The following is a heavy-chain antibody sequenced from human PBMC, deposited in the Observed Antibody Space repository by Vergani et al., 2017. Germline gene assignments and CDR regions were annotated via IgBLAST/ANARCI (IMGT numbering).Heavy chain of an antibody. J-gene: IGHJ6*03. CDR1: GGSISSYY. CDR3: ARDRFSGVDTAMDNYYYYYMDV. V-gene: IGHV4-59*01. Sequence: QVQLQESGPGLVKPSETLSLTCTVSGGSISSYYWSWIRQPPGKGLEWIGYIYYSGSTNYNPSLKSRVTISVDTSKSQFSLKLSSVTAADTAVYYCARDRFSGVDTAMDNYYYYYMDVWGKGTTVTVSS. CDR2: IYYSGST. D-gene: IGHD5-18*01.